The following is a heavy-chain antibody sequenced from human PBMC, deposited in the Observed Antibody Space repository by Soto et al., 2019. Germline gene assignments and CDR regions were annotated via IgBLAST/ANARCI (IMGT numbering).Heavy chain of an antibody. J-gene: IGHJ6*02. V-gene: IGHV3-74*01. CDR3: ARGPFYGGYYYGMDV. D-gene: IGHD3-10*01. CDR1: GFTFSSYW. CDR2: INSDGSST. Sequence: GGSLRLSCAASGFTFSSYWMHWVRQAPGKGLVWVSRINSDGSSTSYADSVKGRFTISRDNAKNTLYLQMNSLRAEDTAVYYCARGPFYGGYYYGMDVWGQGTTVTVSS.